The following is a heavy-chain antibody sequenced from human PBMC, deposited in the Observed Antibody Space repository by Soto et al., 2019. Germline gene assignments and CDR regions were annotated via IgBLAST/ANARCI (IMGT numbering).Heavy chain of an antibody. V-gene: IGHV3-23*01. CDR2: ISGNGVNT. D-gene: IGHD3-3*01. CDR1: GFTFHNHA. J-gene: IGHJ5*01. Sequence: GGSLRLSCAASGFTFHNHAMTWVRQAPGEGLEWVSAISGNGVNTYYADPVKGRFTISRDNSKNTLFLQMNSLRAEDTAIYYCAKDPNYDFWSGPFDSWGQGTLVTVS. CDR3: AKDPNYDFWSGPFDS.